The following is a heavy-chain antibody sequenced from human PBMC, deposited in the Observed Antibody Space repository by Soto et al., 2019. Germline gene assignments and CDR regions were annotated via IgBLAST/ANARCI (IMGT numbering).Heavy chain of an antibody. Sequence: PGGSLRLSCAASGFTFSSYWMSWVRQAPGKGLEWVANIKQDGSEKYYVDSVKGRFTISRDNAKNSLYLQMNSLRAEDTAVYYCARGNRYYDNSGYTDYWGLGTLVTVSS. V-gene: IGHV3-7*02. J-gene: IGHJ4*02. D-gene: IGHD3-22*01. CDR2: IKQDGSEK. CDR3: ARGNRYYDNSGYTDY. CDR1: GFTFSSYW.